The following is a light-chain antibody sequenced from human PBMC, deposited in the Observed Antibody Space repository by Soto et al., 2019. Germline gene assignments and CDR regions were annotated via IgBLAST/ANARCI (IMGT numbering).Light chain of an antibody. CDR2: AAS. CDR1: QAVKFW. V-gene: IGKV1-12*01. CDR3: LQTNYFPFT. J-gene: IGKJ3*01. Sequence: DILMTQSPSSVSASVGDRVTITCRASQAVKFWLARYQQKPGRAPQLLIYAASTLQSGVPSRFTGTGSGTDFTLTITSLQPEDVATYFCLQTNYFPFTFGPGTRVDIK.